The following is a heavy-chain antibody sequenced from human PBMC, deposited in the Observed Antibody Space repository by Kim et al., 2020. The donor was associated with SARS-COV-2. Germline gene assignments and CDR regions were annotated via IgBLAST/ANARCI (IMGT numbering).Heavy chain of an antibody. J-gene: IGHJ3*02. Sequence: SETLSLTCTVSGVSLRSGGYYWIWMRQHPGKGPEYIGYIYYSGTTYYNPSLKSRLTILQDMSKNYFLLKLTSVTAADTAVYYCARSLGASMPTEHALDIWGQGTMVIVAS. CDR3: ARSLGASMPTEHALDI. V-gene: IGHV4-31*03. D-gene: IGHD3-16*01. CDR1: GVSLRSGGYY. CDR2: IYYSGTT.